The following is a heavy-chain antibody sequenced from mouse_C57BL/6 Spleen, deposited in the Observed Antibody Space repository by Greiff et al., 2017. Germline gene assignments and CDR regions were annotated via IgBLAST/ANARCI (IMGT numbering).Heavy chain of an antibody. D-gene: IGHD1-1*01. CDR3: ARGCYGSSYWYFDV. CDR2: IHPNSGST. J-gene: IGHJ1*03. CDR1: GYTFTSYW. Sequence: VQLQQPGAELVKPGASVKLSCKASGYTFTSYWMHWVKQRPGQGLEWIGMIHPNSGSTNYNEKFKSKATLTVDKSSSPAYMQLSSLTSEDSAVYYCARGCYGSSYWYFDVWGTGTTVTVSS. V-gene: IGHV1-64*01.